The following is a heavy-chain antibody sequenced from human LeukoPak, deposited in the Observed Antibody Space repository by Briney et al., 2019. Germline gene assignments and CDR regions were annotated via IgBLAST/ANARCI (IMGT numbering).Heavy chain of an antibody. V-gene: IGHV3-7*01. CDR3: ARDKIVGATHLDY. J-gene: IGHJ4*02. CDR2: INQDGSER. D-gene: IGHD1-26*01. CDR1: GFTFSSYW. Sequence: GGSLRLSCAASGFTFSSYWMSWVRQAPGKGLEWVAHINQDGSERYYVDSLKGRFTISRDNAKNSLYLQMNSLRAEDTAVYYCARDKIVGATHLDYWGQGTPVTVSS.